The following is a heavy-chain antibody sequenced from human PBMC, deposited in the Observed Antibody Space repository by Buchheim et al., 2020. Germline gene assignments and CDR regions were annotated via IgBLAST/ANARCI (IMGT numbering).Heavy chain of an antibody. CDR3: ARAPHYDILTAFDY. CDR2: IYSSGST. J-gene: IGHJ4*02. D-gene: IGHD3-9*01. Sequence: QVQLQESGPGLVKPSETLSLSCTVSGGSINNYYCTWIRQSPGKGLEWVGYIYSSGSTTYNPSFESRVTISLDSPKQRFSLKLDSVTAADTAVYYCARAPHYDILTAFDYWGQG. CDR1: GGSINNYY. V-gene: IGHV4-59*01.